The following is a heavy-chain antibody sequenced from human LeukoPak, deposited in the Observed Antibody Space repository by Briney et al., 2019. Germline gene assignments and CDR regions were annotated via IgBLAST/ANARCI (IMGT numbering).Heavy chain of an antibody. V-gene: IGHV3-30*02. J-gene: IGHJ3*02. CDR3: ARCVGEGGSPDAFDI. CDR2: IRYDGRNK. D-gene: IGHD2-15*01. Sequence: HPGGSLRLSCAASGFTFSSYAMSWVRQAPGKGLQWVAYIRYDGRNKYSADSVKGRFTIYRDNSKSTLYLQMNSLRPEDTAVYYCARCVGEGGSPDAFDIWGQGTMVTVSS. CDR1: GFTFSSYA.